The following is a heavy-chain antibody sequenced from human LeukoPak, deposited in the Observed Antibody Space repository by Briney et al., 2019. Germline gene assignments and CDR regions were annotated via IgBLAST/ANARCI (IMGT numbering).Heavy chain of an antibody. J-gene: IGHJ3*02. Sequence: GGSLRLSCTASGFTFSSYWMHWVRHAPGKGLVWVSYINNDGSDTSYADSVKGRFTISRDNAKNTLYLQMNSLRAEDTAVYYCAGPVRGVIHDAFDIWGQGTMVTVSS. V-gene: IGHV3-74*01. D-gene: IGHD3-10*01. CDR2: INNDGSDT. CDR3: AGPVRGVIHDAFDI. CDR1: GFTFSSYW.